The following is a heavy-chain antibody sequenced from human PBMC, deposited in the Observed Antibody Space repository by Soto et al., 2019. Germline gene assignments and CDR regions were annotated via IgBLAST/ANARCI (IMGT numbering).Heavy chain of an antibody. CDR1: GYTFTSYD. CDR2: MNPNSGNT. Sequence: ASVKVSCKASGYTFTSYDINWVRQATGQGLEWMGWMNPNSGNTGYAQKFQGRVTMTRNTSISTAYMELSSLRSEDTAVYYCARGSEPFDFWSGYYGGYYYYYYMDVWGKGTTVTVSS. V-gene: IGHV1-8*01. J-gene: IGHJ6*03. CDR3: ARGSEPFDFWSGYYGGYYYYYYMDV. D-gene: IGHD3-3*01.